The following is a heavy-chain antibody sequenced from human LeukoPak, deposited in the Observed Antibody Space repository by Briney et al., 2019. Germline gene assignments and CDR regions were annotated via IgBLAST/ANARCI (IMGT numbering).Heavy chain of an antibody. CDR2: ISSSSSYI. CDR3: ARDAAGIVGATPLDY. J-gene: IGHJ4*02. Sequence: GGSLRLSCAASGFTFSSYSMNWVRQAPGKGLEWVSSISSSSSYIYYADSVKGRFTISRDNSKNTLYLQMNSLRAEDTAVYYCARDAAGIVGATPLDYWGQGTLVTVSS. CDR1: GFTFSSYS. V-gene: IGHV3-21*01. D-gene: IGHD1-26*01.